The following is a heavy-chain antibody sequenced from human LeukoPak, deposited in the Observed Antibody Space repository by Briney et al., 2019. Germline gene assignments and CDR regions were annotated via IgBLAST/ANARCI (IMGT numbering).Heavy chain of an antibody. V-gene: IGHV3-48*03. CDR2: STSSGNTV. CDR3: ARPPGMTAAFDI. J-gene: IGHJ3*02. D-gene: IGHD1-1*01. Sequence: GGSLRLSCVASGFTFSNYEMNRVRQVPGKGLEWISYSTSSGNTVYYADSVKGRFTTSRDNAKNSLYLQMDSLRVEDTAVYYCARPPGMTAAFDIWGRGTMVTVSS. CDR1: GFTFSNYE.